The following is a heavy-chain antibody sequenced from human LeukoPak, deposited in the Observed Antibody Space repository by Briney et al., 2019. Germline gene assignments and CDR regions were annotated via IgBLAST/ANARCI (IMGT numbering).Heavy chain of an antibody. V-gene: IGHV4-39*01. CDR3: ARHNPETHAFDI. Sequence: SETLSLTCTVSGGSISSSRYYWGWIRQPPGKGLEWIGSIYYSGSTYYNPSLKSRVTISVDTSKNQFSLKLSSVTAADTAVYYCARHNPETHAFDIWGQGTMVTVSS. CDR2: IYYSGST. CDR1: GGSISSSRYY. J-gene: IGHJ3*02.